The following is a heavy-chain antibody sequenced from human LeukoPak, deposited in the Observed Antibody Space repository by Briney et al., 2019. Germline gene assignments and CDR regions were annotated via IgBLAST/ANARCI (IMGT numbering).Heavy chain of an antibody. J-gene: IGHJ4*02. CDR3: ARAPWDSSGYPDY. D-gene: IGHD3-22*01. Sequence: PGGSLRLSCAASGFTFSSYAMSWVRQAPGKGLEWVSAISGSGGSTYYADSVKGRFTISRDNSKNTLYLQMNSLRAEDTAVYYCARAPWDSSGYPDYWGQGTLVTVSS. V-gene: IGHV3-23*01. CDR2: ISGSGGST. CDR1: GFTFSSYA.